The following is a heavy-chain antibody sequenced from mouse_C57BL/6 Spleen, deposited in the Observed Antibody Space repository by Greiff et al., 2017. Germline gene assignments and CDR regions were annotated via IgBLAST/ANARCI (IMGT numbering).Heavy chain of an antibody. CDR2: IDPSDSEP. CDR1: GYTFTSYW. Sequence: QVQLQQPGAELVRPGSSVKLSCKASGYTFTSYWMHWVKQRPIQGLEWIGNIDPSDSEPHYNQKFKDKATLTVDKSSSTAYMQLSSLTSEDSAVYYCARYYSDAMDYWGQGTSVTVSS. CDR3: ARYYSDAMDY. D-gene: IGHD2-12*01. J-gene: IGHJ4*01. V-gene: IGHV1-52*01.